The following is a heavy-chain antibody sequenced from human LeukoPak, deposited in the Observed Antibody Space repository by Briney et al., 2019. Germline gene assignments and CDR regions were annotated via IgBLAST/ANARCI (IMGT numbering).Heavy chain of an antibody. V-gene: IGHV3-53*04. J-gene: IGHJ6*02. CDR3: ASQIVVVPAAMPDDYYYYGMDV. Sequence: GGSLRLSCAASGFTVSSNYMSWVRQAPGKGLEWVSVIYSGGSTYYADSVKGRFTISRHNSKNTLYLQMNSLRAEDTAVYYCASQIVVVPAAMPDDYYYYGMDVWGQGTTVTVS. D-gene: IGHD2-2*01. CDR2: IYSGGST. CDR1: GFTVSSNY.